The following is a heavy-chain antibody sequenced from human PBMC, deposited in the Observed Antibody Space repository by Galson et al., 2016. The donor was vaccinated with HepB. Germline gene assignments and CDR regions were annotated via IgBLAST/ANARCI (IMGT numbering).Heavy chain of an antibody. V-gene: IGHV4-59*01. CDR1: GGSISSYY. D-gene: IGHD2-21*02. CDR3: ARSKVGDWDWYFDL. Sequence: SETLSLTCTVSGGSISSYYWSWIRQPPGRGLEWIGYVYYSGITNYNPSLKSRVTISVAPSKNQFSLRLTSVTAADTGVYYCARSKVGDWDWYFDLWGRGTLLPVPS. CDR2: VYYSGIT. J-gene: IGHJ2*01.